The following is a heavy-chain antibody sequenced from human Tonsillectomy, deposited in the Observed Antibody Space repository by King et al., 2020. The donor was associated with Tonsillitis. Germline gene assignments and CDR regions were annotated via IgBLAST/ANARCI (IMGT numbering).Heavy chain of an antibody. J-gene: IGHJ6*02. CDR2: IYSGGST. D-gene: IGHD3-3*01. CDR3: ARDGRGETIFGGNLYRMDG. CDR1: GFTVSNNY. V-gene: IGHV3-66*01. Sequence: VQLVESGGGLVQPGGSLRLSCAASGFTVSNNYINWVRQAPGKGLEWVSVIYSGGSTYYADSVKGRFSISRDNSKNTLYLQMNSLRVEDTAVYYCARDGRGETIFGGNLYRMDGWGQGTTVTVSS.